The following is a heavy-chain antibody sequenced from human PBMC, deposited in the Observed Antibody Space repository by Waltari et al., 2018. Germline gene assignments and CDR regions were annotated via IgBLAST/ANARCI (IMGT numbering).Heavy chain of an antibody. V-gene: IGHV4-39*01. CDR3: AAYIGASVGTAAFDV. CDR2: ISHSGAT. CDR1: GGSITTPKFY. D-gene: IGHD5-12*01. J-gene: IGHJ3*01. Sequence: QVQLQESGPGLVKPSETLSLTCSVSGGSITTPKFYWGWIRQPPGPALEWIGTISHSGATYTFPSLQSRVTLSRDTSKNQFSLTLGSVTASDTAVYYCAAYIGASVGTAAFDVWGQGTMVTVSS.